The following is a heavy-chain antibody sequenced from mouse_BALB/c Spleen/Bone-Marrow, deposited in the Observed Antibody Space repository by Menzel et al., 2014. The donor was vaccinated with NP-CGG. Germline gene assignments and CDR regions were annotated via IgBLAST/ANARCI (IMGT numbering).Heavy chain of an antibody. J-gene: IGHJ2*01. D-gene: IGHD4-1*01. CDR3: ASLTGTFDY. Sequence: EVQLQQSGAELVTPGASVKLSCTASGFNIKDTYIHWVKRRPEQGLEWIGRIDPANEHTKYDPNFQGKATITADTSSNTAYLQLSSLTSEDTAVYYCASLTGTFDYWGQGSTLTVSS. CDR1: GFNIKDTY. V-gene: IGHV14-3*02. CDR2: IDPANEHT.